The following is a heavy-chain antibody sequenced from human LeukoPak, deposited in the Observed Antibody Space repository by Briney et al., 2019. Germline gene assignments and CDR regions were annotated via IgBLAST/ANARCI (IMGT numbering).Heavy chain of an antibody. CDR3: ARVYSSGRHYDY. Sequence: SETLSLTCTVSGGSISSSSYYWGWIRQPPGKGLEWIGSIYYSGSTYYNPSLKSRVTISVDTSKNQFSLKLSSVTAADTAEYYCARVYSSGRHYDYWGQGTLVTVSS. D-gene: IGHD6-19*01. CDR1: GGSISSSSYY. J-gene: IGHJ4*02. CDR2: IYYSGST. V-gene: IGHV4-39*07.